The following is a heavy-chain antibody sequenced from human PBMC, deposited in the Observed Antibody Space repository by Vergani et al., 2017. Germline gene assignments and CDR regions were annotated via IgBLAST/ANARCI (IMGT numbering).Heavy chain of an antibody. J-gene: IGHJ4*02. CDR1: GFTFSSYE. D-gene: IGHD5-18*01. Sequence: EVQLVESGGGLVQPGGSLRLSCAASGFTFSSYEMNWVRQAPGKGLEWVSYISSSGSTIYYADSVKGRFTISRDNAKNSLYLQMNSRRAEDTAVYYCARDGGDTAMVDYWGQGTLVTVSS. V-gene: IGHV3-48*03. CDR2: ISSSGSTI. CDR3: ARDGGDTAMVDY.